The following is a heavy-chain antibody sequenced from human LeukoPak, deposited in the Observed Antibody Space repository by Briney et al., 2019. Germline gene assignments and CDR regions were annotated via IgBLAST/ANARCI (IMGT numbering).Heavy chain of an antibody. V-gene: IGHV3-9*01. Sequence: PGGSLRLSCAASGFTLDDYAMHWVRQAPGKGLEWVSGIGWNSGSIAYADSVKGRFTISRDNAKNSLYLQMNSLRPEDTALYYCARDVDTAMVDDYYYNYGMDVWGQGTTVTVSS. J-gene: IGHJ6*02. CDR3: ARDVDTAMVDDYYYNYGMDV. CDR1: GFTLDDYA. D-gene: IGHD5-18*01. CDR2: IGWNSGSI.